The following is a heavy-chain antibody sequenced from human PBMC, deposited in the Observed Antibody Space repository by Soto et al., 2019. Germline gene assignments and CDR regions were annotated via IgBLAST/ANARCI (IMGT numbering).Heavy chain of an antibody. J-gene: IGHJ6*02. D-gene: IGHD5-18*01. CDR1: GGSISSYY. V-gene: IGHV4-59*01. CDR3: ARGEQLWVRGYYYYGLDV. Sequence: PSETLSLTCTVSGGSISSYYWSWIRQPPGKGLEWIGYIDYSGSTNYNPSLKSRVTITVDTSKNQFSLKLTSVTAADTAVYYCARGEQLWVRGYYYYGLDVWGQGTPVTVSS. CDR2: IDYSGST.